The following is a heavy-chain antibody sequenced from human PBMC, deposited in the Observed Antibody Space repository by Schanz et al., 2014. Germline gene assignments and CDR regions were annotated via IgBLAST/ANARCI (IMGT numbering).Heavy chain of an antibody. Sequence: LVESGGGVVQPGRSLRLSCAASGFTFSSYGMHWVRQVPGKGLEWVAVVCYDGSKKYYADSVKGRFTTSRDNSKNTVYLQMNSLGAEDPAVYYCVKDLQRELLRDDRYYGMDVWGQGTAVTVSS. CDR3: VKDLQRELLRDDRYYGMDV. CDR2: VCYDGSKK. D-gene: IGHD1-26*01. J-gene: IGHJ6*02. CDR1: GFTFSSYG. V-gene: IGHV3-33*06.